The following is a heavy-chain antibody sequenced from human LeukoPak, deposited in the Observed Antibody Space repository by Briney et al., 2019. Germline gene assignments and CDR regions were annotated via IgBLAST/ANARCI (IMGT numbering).Heavy chain of an antibody. Sequence: GGSLRLSCAASGFTLSNYAMHGVRQAPGKGLEWVAVISYDGSNKYYADSVKGRFTISRDNSKNTLYLQMNSLRAEDTAVYYCARDQFKTDCSSTSCPPSTWGQGTLVTVSS. D-gene: IGHD2-2*01. J-gene: IGHJ5*02. CDR1: GFTLSNYA. V-gene: IGHV3-30*01. CDR3: ARDQFKTDCSSTSCPPST. CDR2: ISYDGSNK.